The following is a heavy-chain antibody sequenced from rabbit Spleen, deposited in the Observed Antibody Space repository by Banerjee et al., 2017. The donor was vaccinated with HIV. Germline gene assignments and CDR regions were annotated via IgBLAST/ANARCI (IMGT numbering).Heavy chain of an antibody. CDR1: GFSFSSNW. CDR3: ARNYVNVFDP. CDR2: IDTSDGVT. V-gene: IGHV1S45*01. J-gene: IGHJ2*01. Sequence: LEESGGVLVKPGGTLTLTCNDSGFSFSSNWICWVHQAPGKGLEWIACIDTSDGVTDYANWPKGRFTISKASSTTVTLQMTSLTAADTAPYFCARNYVNVFDPWGPGTLVTVS. D-gene: IGHD1-1*01.